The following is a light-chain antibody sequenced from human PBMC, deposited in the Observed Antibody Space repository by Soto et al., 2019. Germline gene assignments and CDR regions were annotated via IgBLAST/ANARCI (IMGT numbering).Light chain of an antibody. Sequence: QSVLTQPASVSGSPGQSIAISCTGTSSDVGGYNYVSWYQQHPGKAPKLMVYDVSNRPSGVSDRFSGSKSGNTAFLTISGLQAEDAADYYCSSYTSSSTYVFGTGTKVTVL. J-gene: IGLJ1*01. CDR2: DVS. CDR3: SSYTSSSTYV. V-gene: IGLV2-14*01. CDR1: SSDVGGYNY.